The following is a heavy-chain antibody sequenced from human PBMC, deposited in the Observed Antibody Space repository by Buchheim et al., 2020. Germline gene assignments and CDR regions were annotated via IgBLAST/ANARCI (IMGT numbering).Heavy chain of an antibody. J-gene: IGHJ5*02. CDR1: GASINTGGYY. D-gene: IGHD4-17*01. Sequence: QVLLQESGPGLVKPSETLSLICSVSGASINTGGYYWSWIRQRPGKGLEWIGYIYYSGSTYYNPSLKSRVTISVDTSKNQFSLKLSSVTAADTAVYYCARDNTVTSIGYNWFDPWGQGTL. V-gene: IGHV4-31*02. CDR2: IYYSGST. CDR3: ARDNTVTSIGYNWFDP.